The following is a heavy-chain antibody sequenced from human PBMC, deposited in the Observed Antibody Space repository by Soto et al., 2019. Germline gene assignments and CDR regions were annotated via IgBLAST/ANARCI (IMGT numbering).Heavy chain of an antibody. CDR2: MNPNSGNT. Sequence: GASVKVSCKASGYTFTSYDINWVRQATGQGLEWMGWMNPNSGNTGYAQKFQGRVTMTRNTSISTAYMELSSLRSEDTAVYYCARLPAAIWDDAFDIWGQGTMVTVS. CDR3: ARLPAAIWDDAFDI. V-gene: IGHV1-8*01. D-gene: IGHD2-2*01. CDR1: GYTFTSYD. J-gene: IGHJ3*02.